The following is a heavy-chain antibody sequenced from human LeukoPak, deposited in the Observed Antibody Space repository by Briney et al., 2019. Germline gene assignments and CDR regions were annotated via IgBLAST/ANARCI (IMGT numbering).Heavy chain of an antibody. CDR3: ARTIRGTYSNHDY. Sequence: PSETLSLTCAVYGGSFSGYYWSWIRQPPGKGLEWIGEINHSGSTNYNPSLKSRVTISVDTSKNQFSLKLSSVTAADTAVYYCARTIRGTYSNHDYWGQGTLVTVSS. J-gene: IGHJ4*02. CDR2: INHSGST. V-gene: IGHV4-34*01. D-gene: IGHD4-11*01. CDR1: GGSFSGYY.